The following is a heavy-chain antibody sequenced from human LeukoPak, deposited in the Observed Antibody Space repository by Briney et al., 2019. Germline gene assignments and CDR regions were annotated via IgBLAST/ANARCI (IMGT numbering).Heavy chain of an antibody. CDR2: ISSSSSYI. CDR3: ARDLQRYCSSTSCPFDY. CDR1: GFTFSSYS. D-gene: IGHD2-2*01. J-gene: IGHJ4*02. Sequence: GGSLRLSCAASGFTFSSYSMNWVRQAPGKGLEWVSSISSSSSYIYYADSVKGRFTISRDNAKNSLYLQMNSLRAEDTAVYYCARDLQRYCSSTSCPFDYWGQGTLVTVSS. V-gene: IGHV3-21*01.